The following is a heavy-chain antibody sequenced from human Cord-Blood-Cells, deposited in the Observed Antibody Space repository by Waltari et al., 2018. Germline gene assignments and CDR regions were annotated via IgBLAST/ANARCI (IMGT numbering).Heavy chain of an antibody. J-gene: IGHJ3*02. Sequence: QVQLVQSGAEVKKPGASVKVSCKASGYTLTGYYMHWVRQAPGQGLEGMRWINPNSRGTNYERKFQGRVTMTRDTSISQAYMELSRLRADDTAVYYCARDRSYSSSSLGAFDIWGQGTMVTVSS. D-gene: IGHD6-6*01. CDR3: ARDRSYSSSSLGAFDI. V-gene: IGHV1-2*02. CDR1: GYTLTGYY. CDR2: INPNSRGT.